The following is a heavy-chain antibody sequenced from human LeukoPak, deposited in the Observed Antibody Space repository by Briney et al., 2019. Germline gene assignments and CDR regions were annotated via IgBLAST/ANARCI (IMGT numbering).Heavy chain of an antibody. Sequence: GGSLRLSCAASGFTFSIYAMSWVRQAPGKGLEWVSAISGSGGSTYYADSVKGRFTISRDNSKNSLYVQMNSLRAEDTAVYYCARDADYGSGARGAFDIWGQGTVVTVSS. D-gene: IGHD3-10*01. J-gene: IGHJ3*02. V-gene: IGHV3-23*01. CDR1: GFTFSIYA. CDR2: ISGSGGST. CDR3: ARDADYGSGARGAFDI.